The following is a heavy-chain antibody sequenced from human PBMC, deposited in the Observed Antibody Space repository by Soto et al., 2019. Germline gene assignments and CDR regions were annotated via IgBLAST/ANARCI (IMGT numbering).Heavy chain of an antibody. CDR3: ARGGRGDYVLDYGMDV. D-gene: IGHD4-17*01. Sequence: QVQLVESGGGVVQPGRSLRLSCAASGFTFSSYAMHWVRQAPGKGLEWVAVISYDGSNKYYADSVKGRFTISRDNSKNPLYLQMNSLRAEDTAVYYCARGGRGDYVLDYGMDVWGQGTTVTVSS. J-gene: IGHJ6*02. CDR2: ISYDGSNK. CDR1: GFTFSSYA. V-gene: IGHV3-30-3*01.